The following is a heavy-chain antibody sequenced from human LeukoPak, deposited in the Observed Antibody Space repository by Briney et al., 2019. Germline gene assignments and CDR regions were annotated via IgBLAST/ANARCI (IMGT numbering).Heavy chain of an antibody. D-gene: IGHD7-27*01. V-gene: IGHV3-64D*06. CDR2: ISSNGGIT. CDR1: GFTFSSYA. CDR3: VKVTGDGAFDI. J-gene: IGHJ3*02. Sequence: GGSLRLSCSAPGFTFSSYAMDWVRQAPGKGLEYVSAISSNGGITYYADSVKGRFTISRDNSKNTLCLQMSSLRAEDTAVYYCVKVTGDGAFDIWGQGTMVTVSS.